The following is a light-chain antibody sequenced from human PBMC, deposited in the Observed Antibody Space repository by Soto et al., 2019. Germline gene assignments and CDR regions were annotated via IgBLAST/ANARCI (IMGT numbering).Light chain of an antibody. Sequence: EIVLTQSAGTLSLSPGERATLSCRASQSISDTLAWYQQKPGQTPRLLIYATSTRATGIPARFSGSGSGTEFTLTISSLQSEDFAVYYCQHYNNWPLTFGGGTKV. V-gene: IGKV3-15*01. J-gene: IGKJ4*01. CDR2: ATS. CDR3: QHYNNWPLT. CDR1: QSISDT.